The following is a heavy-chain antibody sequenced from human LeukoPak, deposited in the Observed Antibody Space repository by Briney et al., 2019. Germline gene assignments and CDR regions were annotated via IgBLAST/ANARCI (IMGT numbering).Heavy chain of an antibody. CDR2: ISGSGGST. V-gene: IGHV3-23*01. Sequence: GGSLRLSCAGSGFTFSSYAMSWVRQAPGKGLEWVSAISGSGGSTYHADSVKGRFTISRDNSKNTLYLQMNSLRAEDTAVYYCAKAPLYGFFDYWGQGTLVTVSS. D-gene: IGHD3-10*01. CDR1: GFTFSSYA. J-gene: IGHJ4*02. CDR3: AKAPLYGFFDY.